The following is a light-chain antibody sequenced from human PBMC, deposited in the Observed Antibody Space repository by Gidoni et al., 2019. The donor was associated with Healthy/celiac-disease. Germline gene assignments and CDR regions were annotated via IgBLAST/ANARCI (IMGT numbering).Light chain of an antibody. CDR2: GNS. V-gene: IGLV1-40*01. CDR1: SSNIGAGYD. CDR3: QSYDSSLSAV. Sequence: QSGLTQPPSGAGAPGQRVTISCTGSSSNIGAGYDVHWYQQLPGTAPKLLIYGNSNRPSGVPDRFSGSKSGPSASLAITGLQAEDEADYYGQSYDSSLSAVFGTGTKVTVL. J-gene: IGLJ1*01.